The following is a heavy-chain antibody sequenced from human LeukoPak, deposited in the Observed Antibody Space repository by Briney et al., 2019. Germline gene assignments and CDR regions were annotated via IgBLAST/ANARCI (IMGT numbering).Heavy chain of an antibody. Sequence: ASVTVSCKASGYTFTSYGISWVRQAPGQGLEWMGWISAYNGNTNYAQKLQGRVTMTTDTSTSTAYMELRSLRSDDTAVYYCARAALDYYDSSGYYYYWGQGTLVTVSS. D-gene: IGHD3-22*01. J-gene: IGHJ4*02. V-gene: IGHV1-18*01. CDR2: ISAYNGNT. CDR3: ARAALDYYDSSGYYYY. CDR1: GYTFTSYG.